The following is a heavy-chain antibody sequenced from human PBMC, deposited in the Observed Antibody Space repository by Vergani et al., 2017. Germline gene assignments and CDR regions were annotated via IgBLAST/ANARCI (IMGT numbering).Heavy chain of an antibody. CDR1: GFAFSGYA. D-gene: IGHD3-10*01. J-gene: IGHJ5*02. CDR2: LTASGSGI. V-gene: IGHV3-23*01. CDR3: ARGETRTDWFDP. Sequence: EVQLLESGGRLVQLGGSLRLSCVASGFAFSGYAISWVRQAPGKGLEWVSGLTASGSGISYADSVRGRFTISRDNSKNTLFLQMDSLRAEDTAVYYCARGETRTDWFDPWGQGTLVTVSS.